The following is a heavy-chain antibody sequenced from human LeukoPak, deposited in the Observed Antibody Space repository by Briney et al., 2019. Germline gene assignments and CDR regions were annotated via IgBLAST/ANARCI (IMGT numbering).Heavy chain of an antibody. CDR1: GFGFSYNA. CDR3: ARGRYFDWLPNQPNWFDP. CDR2: ISGSGGNT. Sequence: GGSLRLSCAASGFGFSYNAMTWVRQSPGKGLEWVSAISGSGGNTYYADSVKGRFTISRDNSKNTLFLQMTSLRAEDTAVYYCARGRYFDWLPNQPNWFDPWGQGTLVTVSS. D-gene: IGHD3-9*01. J-gene: IGHJ5*02. V-gene: IGHV3-23*01.